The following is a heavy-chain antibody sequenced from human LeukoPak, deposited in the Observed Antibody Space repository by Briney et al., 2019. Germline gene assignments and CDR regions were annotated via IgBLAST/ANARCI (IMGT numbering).Heavy chain of an antibody. CDR1: GYTFTGYY. J-gene: IGHJ4*02. CDR3: ARDLGITMVRGVY. V-gene: IGHV1-2*02. Sequence: ASVTVSCTASGYTFTGYYMHWVRQAPGQGLEWMGWINPSSGGTNYAQKFQGRVTMTRDTSISTAYMELSRLRSDDTAVYYCARDLGITMVRGVYWGQGTLVAVSS. CDR2: INPSSGGT. D-gene: IGHD3-10*01.